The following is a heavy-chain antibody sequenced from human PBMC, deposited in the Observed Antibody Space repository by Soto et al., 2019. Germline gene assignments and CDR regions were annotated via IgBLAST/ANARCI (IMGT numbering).Heavy chain of an antibody. CDR3: ARVSKRITIFRVVIRDDWFDP. CDR1: GGTFSSYA. D-gene: IGHD3-3*01. Sequence: SVKVSCKASGGTFSSYAISWVRQAPGQGLEWMGGIIPIFGTANYAQKFQGRVTITADGSTSTAYMELSSLRSEDTAVYYCARVSKRITIFRVVIRDDWFDPWGQGTLVTVSS. V-gene: IGHV1-69*13. CDR2: IIPIFGTA. J-gene: IGHJ5*02.